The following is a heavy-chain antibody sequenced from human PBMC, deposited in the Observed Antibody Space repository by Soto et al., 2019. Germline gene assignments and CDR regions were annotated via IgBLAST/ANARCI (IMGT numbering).Heavy chain of an antibody. CDR3: WGYCSSTSCYSGNNWFDP. V-gene: IGHV4-34*01. J-gene: IGHJ5*02. CDR2: INHSGST. D-gene: IGHD2-2*01. CDR1: GGSFSGYY. Sequence: LSLTCAVYGGSFSGYYWSWIRQPPGKGLEWIGEINHSGSTNYNPSLKSRVTISVDTSKNQSSLKLSSVTAADTAVYYCWGYCSSTSCYSGNNWFDPWGQGTLVTVSS.